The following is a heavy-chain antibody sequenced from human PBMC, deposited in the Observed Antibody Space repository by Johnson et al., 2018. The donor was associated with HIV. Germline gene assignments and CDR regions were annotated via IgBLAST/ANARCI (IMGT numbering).Heavy chain of an antibody. J-gene: IGHJ3*02. D-gene: IGHD4-23*01. V-gene: IGHV3-30*02. Sequence: QVQLVESGGGVVQPGGSLRLSCAASGFTFSSYGMHWVRQAPGKGLEWVAFIRYDGSNKYYADSVKGRFTISRDNSKNTLYLQMNSLRAEDTAVYYCATYLSRWELHPLSAFDIWGQGTMVTVSS. CDR1: GFTFSSYG. CDR3: ATYLSRWELHPLSAFDI. CDR2: IRYDGSNK.